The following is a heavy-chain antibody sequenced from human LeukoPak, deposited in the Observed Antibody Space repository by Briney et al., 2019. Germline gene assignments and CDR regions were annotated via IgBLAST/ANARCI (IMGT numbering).Heavy chain of an antibody. Sequence: SETLSLTCTVSGGSISTYYWSWIRQPPGHGLEGVVYIDYSGSTNYNPSLESLITISVDTSKTQFTLKLSSVTAADAAVYYCARAGCSGGSCYSPSAYGMDVWGKATTVT. CDR3: ARAGCSGGSCYSPSAYGMDV. D-gene: IGHD2-15*01. CDR2: IDYSGST. J-gene: IGHJ6*04. CDR1: GGSISTYY. V-gene: IGHV4-59*01.